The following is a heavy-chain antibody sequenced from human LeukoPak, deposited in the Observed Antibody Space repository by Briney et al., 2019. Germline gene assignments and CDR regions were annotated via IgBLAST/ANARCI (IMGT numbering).Heavy chain of an antibody. CDR2: ISGSSYYT. CDR1: GFTFSDYY. D-gene: IGHD2-21*01. CDR3: ARSSSSGGGDSFDI. V-gene: IGHV3-11*06. J-gene: IGHJ3*02. Sequence: PGGSLRLSCAASGFTFSDYYMSWIRQAPGKGLEWISYISGSSYYTKYADSVKGRFTISRDNAKNSLYLQMNSLRAEDTAVYYCARSSSSGGGDSFDIWGQGTMVTVSS.